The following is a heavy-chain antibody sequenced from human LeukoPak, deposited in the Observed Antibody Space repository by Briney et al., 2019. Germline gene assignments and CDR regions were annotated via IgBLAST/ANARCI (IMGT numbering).Heavy chain of an antibody. J-gene: IGHJ3*02. Sequence: ASVKVSCKASGYTFTSYYMHWVRQAPGQGLEWMGIINPSGGSTSYAQKFQGRVTMTRDTSTSTVYMELSSLRSEDTAVYYCARALAPKWNGGNLAAFDIWGQGTMVTVSS. V-gene: IGHV1-46*01. CDR3: ARALAPKWNGGNLAAFDI. CDR1: GYTFTSYY. CDR2: INPSGGST. D-gene: IGHD4-23*01.